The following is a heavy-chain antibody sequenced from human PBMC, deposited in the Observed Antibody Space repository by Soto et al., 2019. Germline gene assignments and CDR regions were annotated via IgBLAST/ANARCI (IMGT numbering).Heavy chain of an antibody. J-gene: IGHJ6*02. CDR1: GFTFSTYS. D-gene: IGHD4-17*01. Sequence: EVQLVESGGGLVKPGGSLRLSCAASGFTFSTYSMNWVRQAPGKGLEWVSSISSSSSYIYYADSVKGRFTISRDNAKNSRYLQMNSLRAEDTAVYYCASHYGDYYYYGMDVWGQGTTVTVSS. CDR3: ASHYGDYYYYGMDV. CDR2: ISSSSSYI. V-gene: IGHV3-21*01.